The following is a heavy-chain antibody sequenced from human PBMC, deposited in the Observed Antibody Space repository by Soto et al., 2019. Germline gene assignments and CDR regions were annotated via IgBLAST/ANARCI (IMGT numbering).Heavy chain of an antibody. J-gene: IGHJ4*02. CDR3: ARHIKGYSGSYFDY. CDR1: GGSISSSSYY. V-gene: IGHV4-39*01. D-gene: IGHD1-26*01. Sequence: SETLSLTCTVSGGSISSSSYYWGWIRQPPGKGLEWIGSIYYSGSTYYNPSLKSRVTISVDTSKNQFSLKLSSVTAADTAVYYCARHIKGYSGSYFDYWGQGTLVTVSS. CDR2: IYYSGST.